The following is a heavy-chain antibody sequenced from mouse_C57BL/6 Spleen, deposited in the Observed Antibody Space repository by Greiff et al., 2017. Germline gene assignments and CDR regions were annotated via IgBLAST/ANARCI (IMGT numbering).Heavy chain of an antibody. V-gene: IGHV7-3*01. CDR3: ARYGGYDRIVH. Sequence: EVKVVESGGGLVQPGGSLSLSCAASGFTFTDYYMSWVRQPPGKALEWLGFIRNKANGYTTEYSASVKGRFTISRDNSQSILYLQMNALRAEDSATYYCARYGGYDRIVHWGQGTSVTVSS. CDR1: GFTFTDYY. D-gene: IGHD2-2*01. J-gene: IGHJ4*01. CDR2: IRNKANGYTT.